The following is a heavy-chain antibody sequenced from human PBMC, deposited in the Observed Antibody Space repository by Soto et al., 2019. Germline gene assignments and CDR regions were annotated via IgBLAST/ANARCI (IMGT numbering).Heavy chain of an antibody. Sequence: SETLSLTCTVSGGSITSSSGYGGGIRQPPGRGWGGIGRINSSGRTHQNPSLRSRATRSVDTAKNQFSLKLSSVTAADTAIYYCARHPAYCSSPNCYVRWFDPWGQGTLVTVSS. CDR3: ARHPAYCSSPNCYVRWFDP. V-gene: IGHV4-39*01. J-gene: IGHJ5*02. D-gene: IGHD2-2*01. CDR1: GGSITSSSGY. CDR2: INSSGRT.